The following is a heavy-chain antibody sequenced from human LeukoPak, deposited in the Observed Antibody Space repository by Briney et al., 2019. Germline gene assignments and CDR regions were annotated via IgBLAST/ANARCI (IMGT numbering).Heavy chain of an antibody. V-gene: IGHV3-30-3*01. J-gene: IGHJ6*02. Sequence: HTGGSLRLSCAVSGFTFRSYAMHWVRQAPGKGLEWVAFISYDGSNKYYGDSVKGRFTISRDDSKNTLSLQMNSLRPEDTALYYCARDGGGYSGYDYYYYYGMDVWGQGTTVTVSS. CDR2: ISYDGSNK. CDR3: ARDGGGYSGYDYYYYYGMDV. D-gene: IGHD5-12*01. CDR1: GFTFRSYA.